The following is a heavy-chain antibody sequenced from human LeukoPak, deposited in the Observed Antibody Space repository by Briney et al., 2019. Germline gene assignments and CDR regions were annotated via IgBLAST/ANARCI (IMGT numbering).Heavy chain of an antibody. Sequence: SETLSLTCSVSGASISTSAYYWGWIRQPPGKGLEWIGSIYYSGSTYYNASLKSRVTISVDTSKNQFSLKLSSVTAADTAVYYCARIVVVAAIDPWGQGTLVTVSS. CDR1: GASISTSAYY. J-gene: IGHJ5*02. V-gene: IGHV4-39*01. D-gene: IGHD2-15*01. CDR2: IYYSGST. CDR3: ARIVVVAAIDP.